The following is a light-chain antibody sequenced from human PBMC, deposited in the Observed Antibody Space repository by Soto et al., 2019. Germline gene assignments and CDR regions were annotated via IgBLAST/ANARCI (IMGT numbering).Light chain of an antibody. CDR2: AAS. J-gene: IGKJ5*01. Sequence: IPLTQSASFLSASVGVRVTVTCRASQGISNYLAWYQQKPGKVPKLLIYAASSLQSGVPSRFSGSGSGTDFTLTISSLQPEDFATYYCQQANSFPLTFGQGTRLEIK. V-gene: IGKV1-12*01. CDR1: QGISNY. CDR3: QQANSFPLT.